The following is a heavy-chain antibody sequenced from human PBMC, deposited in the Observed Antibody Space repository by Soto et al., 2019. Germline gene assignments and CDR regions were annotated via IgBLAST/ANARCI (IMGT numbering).Heavy chain of an antibody. Sequence: QPGGSLRLSCAASGLTFSDRYMDWVRQAPGKGLEWVGRIRKKTNSYTTEYAASVKGRLIISRDDSTNSLYLQMSSLKTEDTAVYYCTTVTTVDYYFDYWGQGTLVTVSS. CDR2: IRKKTNSYTT. D-gene: IGHD4-17*01. CDR1: GLTFSDRY. J-gene: IGHJ4*02. CDR3: TTVTTVDYYFDY. V-gene: IGHV3-72*01.